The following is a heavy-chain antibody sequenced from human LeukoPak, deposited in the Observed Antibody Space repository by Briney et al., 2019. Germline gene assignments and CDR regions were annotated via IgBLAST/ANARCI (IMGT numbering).Heavy chain of an antibody. D-gene: IGHD2-15*01. CDR3: ARAVDNRIDL. J-gene: IGHJ5*02. CDR1: DGSITTYY. V-gene: IGHV4-39*01. Sequence: PSETLSLTCSVSDGSITTYYWGWARQPPGKGLEYIGTVHYSGTTYYNPSLRSRLTMSVDTSKNQISLKLNSVTAADTALYYCARAVDNRIDLWGQGFLVTVSS. CDR2: VHYSGTT.